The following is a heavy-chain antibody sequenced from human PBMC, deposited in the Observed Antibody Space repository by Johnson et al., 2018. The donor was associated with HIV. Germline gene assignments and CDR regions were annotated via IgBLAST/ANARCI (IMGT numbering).Heavy chain of an antibody. V-gene: IGHV3-66*01. J-gene: IGHJ3*02. D-gene: IGHD5-18*01. CDR2: IYSGGGT. Sequence: VQLVESGGGLVQPGGSLRLSCADSGFTFSGFWMHWVRQAPGKGLVWVSVIYSGGGTYYAASVKGRFTNSRDNSKNTRDPQMNSLRAEDTAGYYCAKEGTTMEVDIWGQGTMVTVSS. CDR1: GFTFSGFW. CDR3: AKEGTTMEVDI.